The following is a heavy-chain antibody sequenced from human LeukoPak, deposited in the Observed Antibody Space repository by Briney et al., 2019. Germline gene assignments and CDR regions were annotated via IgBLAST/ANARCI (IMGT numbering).Heavy chain of an antibody. V-gene: IGHV1-18*01. D-gene: IGHD3-3*01. J-gene: IGHJ3*02. CDR3: ARHGRFYDAFDI. Sequence: ASVKVSCKASGYTFTSYGISWVRQAPGQGLEWMGWISAYNGNTNYAQKLQGRVTMTTDTSTSTAYMELSRLRSDDTAAYYCARHGRFYDAFDIWGQGTMVTVSS. CDR2: ISAYNGNT. CDR1: GYTFTSYG.